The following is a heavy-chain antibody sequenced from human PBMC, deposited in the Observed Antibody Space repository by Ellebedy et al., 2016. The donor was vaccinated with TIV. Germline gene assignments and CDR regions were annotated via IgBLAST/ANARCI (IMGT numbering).Heavy chain of an antibody. CDR3: VTRQQTVTTNWGAFDI. CDR2: ISYSGGST. D-gene: IGHD4-17*01. Sequence: GESLKISXAASGSIFSSYVMNWVRQGPGKGLEWVSTISYSGGSTYHTDYVKGRFTISRDNSKNRLYLQMSSLRAEDTAVYYCVTRQQTVTTNWGAFDIWGQGTIVTVSS. J-gene: IGHJ3*02. V-gene: IGHV3-23*01. CDR1: GSIFSSYV.